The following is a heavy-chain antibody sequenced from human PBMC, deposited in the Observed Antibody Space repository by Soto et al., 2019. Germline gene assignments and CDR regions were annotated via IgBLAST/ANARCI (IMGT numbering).Heavy chain of an antibody. V-gene: IGHV1-3*01. CDR2: IAPGNGNT. CDR3: AKGSRMWTPDY. CDR1: GYTFTDYA. D-gene: IGHD2-21*01. Sequence: QVQLVQSGAEVKKPGASVKVFCKASGYTFTDYAIHWVRQAPGQRLEWMGWIAPGNGNTKYSQNFQGRVTITRDTSATTAYMDLSSLRSEDTAVYYCAKGSRMWTPDYWGQGTLVTVSS. J-gene: IGHJ4*02.